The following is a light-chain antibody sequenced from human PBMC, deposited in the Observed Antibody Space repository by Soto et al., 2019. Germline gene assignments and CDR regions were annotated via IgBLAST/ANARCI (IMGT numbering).Light chain of an antibody. V-gene: IGKV3-15*01. CDR2: GAS. J-gene: IGKJ1*01. CDR1: QSVDID. CDR3: KQYRKWPRT. Sequence: EVVLTQSPATLSVSPGERVTLSCRASQSVDIDLAWYQQIPGQAPRLLIYGASTRAPDMQGRFSGRGSGTEFSLTIRSLQSEDYAVYYCKQYRKWPRTFGQGTKVDIK.